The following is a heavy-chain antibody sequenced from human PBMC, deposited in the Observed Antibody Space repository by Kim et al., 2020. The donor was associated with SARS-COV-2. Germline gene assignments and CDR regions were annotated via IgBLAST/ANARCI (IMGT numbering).Heavy chain of an antibody. CDR3: VFPVPAALGFDY. D-gene: IGHD2-2*01. CDR1: GYTFTSYD. V-gene: IGHV1-8*01. J-gene: IGHJ4*02. CDR2: MNPNSGNT. Sequence: ASVKVSCKASGYTFTSYDINWVRQATGQGLEWMGWMNPNSGNTGYAQKFQGRVTMTRNTSISTAYMELSSLRSEDTAVYYCVFPVPAALGFDYWGQGTLVTVSS.